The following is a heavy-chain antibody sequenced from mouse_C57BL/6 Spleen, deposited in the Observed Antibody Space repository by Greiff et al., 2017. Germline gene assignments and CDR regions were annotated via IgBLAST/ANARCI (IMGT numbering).Heavy chain of an antibody. J-gene: IGHJ3*01. V-gene: IGHV1-15*01. CDR1: GYTFTDYE. D-gene: IGHD1-1*01. CDR3: TSLLPSWFAY. Sequence: QVQLQQSGAELVRPGASVTLSCKASGYTFTDYEMHWVKQTPVPGLEWIGAIDPETGGTAYNQKFKGKAILTADKSSSTAYMELRSLTSEDSAVYYCTSLLPSWFAYWGQGTLVTVSA. CDR2: IDPETGGT.